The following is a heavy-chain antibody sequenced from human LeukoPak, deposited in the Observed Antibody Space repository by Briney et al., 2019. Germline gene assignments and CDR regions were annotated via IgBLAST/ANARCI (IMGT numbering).Heavy chain of an antibody. CDR2: IYPGDSDT. CDR1: GDRFTNYW. Sequence: GDSLKISCKGSGDRFTNYWIGWVRQMPGKGLEWMGIIYPGDSDTRYSLSFQGQVTISADRATSTAYLQWSSLKASDSAMYYCARRPLRSQNWFSPWGQGTLVTVSS. D-gene: IGHD3-10*01. J-gene: IGHJ5*02. CDR3: ARRPLRSQNWFSP. V-gene: IGHV5-51*01.